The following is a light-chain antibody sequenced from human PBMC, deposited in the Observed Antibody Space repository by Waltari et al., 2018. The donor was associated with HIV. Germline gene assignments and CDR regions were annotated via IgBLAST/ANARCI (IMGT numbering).Light chain of an antibody. CDR1: NDNVGHQG. CDR3: SAWDSRLNAWI. CDR2: RSA. J-gene: IGLJ2*01. Sequence: QAGLTQPPSVSKGLKETATLTCTGNNDNVGHQGAAWLQQHQGQPPRLLAHRSAKRPADISQRFSASRSGNTSSLTITGLQPEDEADYHCSAWDSRLNAWIFGGGTKLTVL. V-gene: IGLV10-54*01.